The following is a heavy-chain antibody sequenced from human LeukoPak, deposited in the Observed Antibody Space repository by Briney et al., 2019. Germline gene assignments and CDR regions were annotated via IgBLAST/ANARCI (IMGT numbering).Heavy chain of an antibody. CDR3: ARDNQQLVRRPWFDP. CDR1: GGTFSSYA. CDR2: IIPILGIA. D-gene: IGHD6-13*01. V-gene: IGHV1-69*04. J-gene: IGHJ5*02. Sequence: ASVKVSCKASGGTFSSYAISWVRQAPGQGLEWMGRIIPILGIANYAQKFQGRVTITADKSTSTAYMELSSLRSEDTAVYYCARDNQQLVRRPWFDPWGQGTLVTVSS.